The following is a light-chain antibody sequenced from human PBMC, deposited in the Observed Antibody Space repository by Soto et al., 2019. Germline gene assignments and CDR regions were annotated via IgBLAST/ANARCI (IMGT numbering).Light chain of an antibody. J-gene: IGKJ5*01. V-gene: IGKV3D-15*01. CDR2: GAS. Sequence: ELLLTQSPAPLSVSPGERATLSCWASQSVSSKLAWYQQKPGQAPRLLSYGASTRANGIPARFSGSGSGTEFTLTISSLQSEDFAVYYCQQYNNWPPITFGQGTRLEIK. CDR3: QQYNNWPPIT. CDR1: QSVSSK.